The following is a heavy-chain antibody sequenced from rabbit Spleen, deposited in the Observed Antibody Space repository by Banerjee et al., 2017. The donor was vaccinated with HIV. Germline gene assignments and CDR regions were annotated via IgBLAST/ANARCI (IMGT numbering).Heavy chain of an antibody. Sequence: QSLEESGGDLVKPEGSLTLTCTASGFSFSSSYWMCWVRQAPGKGLEWIACIDTGSSGFTYSATWAKGRFTCSKTSSTTVTLQMTSLTVADTATYFCARDTGSSFSSYGMDLWGQGTLVTVS. CDR2: IDTGSSGFT. CDR1: GFSFSSSYW. J-gene: IGHJ6*01. V-gene: IGHV1S40*01. D-gene: IGHD8-1*01. CDR3: ARDTGSSFSSYGMDL.